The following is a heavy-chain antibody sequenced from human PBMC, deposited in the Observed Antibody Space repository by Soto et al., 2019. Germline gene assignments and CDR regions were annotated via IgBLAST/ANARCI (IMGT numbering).Heavy chain of an antibody. Sequence: GESLKISCKGSGYTFTNYWIGWVRQMPGKGPEWMGIIYPGDSDTKYNPSFQGQVTISADKSITTTYLQWSSLKASDTAIYHGAASIFYYGMDVWGQGTTVTVSS. CDR3: AASIFYYGMDV. J-gene: IGHJ6*02. V-gene: IGHV5-51*01. CDR2: IYPGDSDT. CDR1: GYTFTNYW.